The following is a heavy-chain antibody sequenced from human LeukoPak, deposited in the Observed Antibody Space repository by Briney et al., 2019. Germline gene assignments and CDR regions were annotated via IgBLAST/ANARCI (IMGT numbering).Heavy chain of an antibody. J-gene: IGHJ4*02. CDR2: ITGSGGST. CDR1: EFTFSSYA. CDR3: AKDHRGGSYYDFDY. V-gene: IGHV3-23*01. Sequence: GGSLRLSCAASEFTFSSYAMSWVRQAPGKGLEWVSAITGSGGSTYYADSVKGRFTISRDNSKNTLYLQMNSLRAEDTAVYYCAKDHRGGSYYDFDYWGQGTLVTVSS. D-gene: IGHD1-26*01.